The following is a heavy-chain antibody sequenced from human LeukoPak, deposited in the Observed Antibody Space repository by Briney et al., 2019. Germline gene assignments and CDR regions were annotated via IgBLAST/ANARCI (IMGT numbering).Heavy chain of an antibody. V-gene: IGHV4-4*02. CDR3: ARGEDYGGISYYFDY. J-gene: IGHJ4*02. CDR2: IYHSGST. D-gene: IGHD4-23*01. CDR1: GGSISSSNW. Sequence: PSGTLSLTCAVSGGSISSSNWWSWVRQPPGKGLEWIGEIYHSGSTNYNPSLKSRVTISVDKSKNQFSLKLSSVTAADTAVYYCARGEDYGGISYYFDYWGQGTLVTVSS.